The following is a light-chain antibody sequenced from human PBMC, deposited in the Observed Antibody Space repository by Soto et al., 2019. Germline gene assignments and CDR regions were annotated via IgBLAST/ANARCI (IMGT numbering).Light chain of an antibody. CDR3: QKSDHLPL. CDR2: DAY. Sequence: DIQMTQSPPSLSASVGDTVTITCQASHDIGNSLNWYQDKPGQPPKVGIYDAYNLETGVPSTLSGNGYGTDFTFTISSMRPEDIATYYCQKSDHLPLFGPGTKVDIK. V-gene: IGKV1-33*01. J-gene: IGKJ3*01. CDR1: HDIGNS.